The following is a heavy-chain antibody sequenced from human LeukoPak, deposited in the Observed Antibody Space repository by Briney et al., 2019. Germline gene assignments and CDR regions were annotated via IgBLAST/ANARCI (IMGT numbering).Heavy chain of an antibody. D-gene: IGHD3-16*01. V-gene: IGHV3-7*03. Sequence: GGSLRLSCAASGVTFSSYWMSWVRQAPGKGLEWVANIKQDGSEKYYVDSVKGRFTISRDNAKNSLYLQMNSLRAEDTAVYYCATEGGGYYYGMDVWGKGTTVTVSS. CDR3: ATEGGGYYYGMDV. J-gene: IGHJ6*04. CDR1: GVTFSSYW. CDR2: IKQDGSEK.